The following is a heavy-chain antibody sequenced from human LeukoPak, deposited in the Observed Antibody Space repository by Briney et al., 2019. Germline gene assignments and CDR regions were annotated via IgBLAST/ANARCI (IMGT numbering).Heavy chain of an antibody. V-gene: IGHV1-2*06. D-gene: IGHD6-13*01. CDR2: INPNSGGT. CDR3: SRKGGSNCYYYYYYMDV. J-gene: IGHJ6*03. Sequence: ASVKVSCKASGYTFTGYYMHWVRQAPGQGLEWMGRINPNSGGTNYAQKFQGRVTMTRDTSISTAYMELSSLRTDDTAVYYYSRKGGSNCYYYYYYMDVWGKGTTVTVSS. CDR1: GYTFTGYY.